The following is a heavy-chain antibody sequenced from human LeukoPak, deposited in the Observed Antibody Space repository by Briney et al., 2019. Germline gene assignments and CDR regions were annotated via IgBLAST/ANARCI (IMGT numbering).Heavy chain of an antibody. V-gene: IGHV3-21*01. Sequence: PGGSLRLSCAASGFTFSSYSMNWVRQAPGKGLEWVSSISSSSSYIYYADSVEGRFTISRDNAKNSLYLQMNSLRAEDTAVYYCARAIAAAQVDYWGQGTLVTVSS. CDR2: ISSSSSYI. J-gene: IGHJ4*02. CDR1: GFTFSSYS. D-gene: IGHD6-13*01. CDR3: ARAIAAAQVDY.